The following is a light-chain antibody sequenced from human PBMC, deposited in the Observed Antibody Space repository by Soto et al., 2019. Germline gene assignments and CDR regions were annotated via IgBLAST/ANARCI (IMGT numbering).Light chain of an antibody. J-gene: IGKJ2*01. Sequence: IALTQSPLSLPVTPGEPASISCRSSQTLLHGNGYNYLDWYLQKPGQSPQLLIYLGSNRASGVPDRFSGSGSGTDFTLKISRVEAEDVGIFYCMQGLRPMYTFGQGTKLEI. V-gene: IGKV2-28*01. CDR1: QTLLHGNGYNY. CDR2: LGS. CDR3: MQGLRPMYT.